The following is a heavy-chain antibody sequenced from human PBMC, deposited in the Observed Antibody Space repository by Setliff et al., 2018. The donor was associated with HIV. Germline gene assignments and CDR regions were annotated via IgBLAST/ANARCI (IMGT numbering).Heavy chain of an antibody. CDR1: GGSISSYY. CDR3: ARDPVITTMVGPKFYFDY. CDR2: IFSSGST. J-gene: IGHJ4*02. Sequence: PSETLSLTCTVSGGSISSYYWSWIRQPAGKGLEWIGRIFSSGSTSYNSSLKSRVTMSVDTSKNQFSLRLTSVTAADTAVYYCARDPVITTMVGPKFYFDYWGQGILVTVSS. D-gene: IGHD3-22*01. V-gene: IGHV4-4*07.